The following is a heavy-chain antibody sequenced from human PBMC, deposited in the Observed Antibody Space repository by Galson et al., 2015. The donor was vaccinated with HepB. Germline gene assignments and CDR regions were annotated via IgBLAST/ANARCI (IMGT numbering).Heavy chain of an antibody. CDR2: ISSDGSDQ. CDR1: GFTFSASA. Sequence: SLRLSCAASGFTFSASAMHWVRQAPGKGLEWVAVISSDGSDQYYTDSVKGRFTISRDNSKNTVYLQMNSLRAEDTALFFCAIDQTWGFFDYWGQGTLVTVSS. D-gene: IGHD7-27*01. CDR3: AIDQTWGFFDY. J-gene: IGHJ4*02. V-gene: IGHV3-30-3*01.